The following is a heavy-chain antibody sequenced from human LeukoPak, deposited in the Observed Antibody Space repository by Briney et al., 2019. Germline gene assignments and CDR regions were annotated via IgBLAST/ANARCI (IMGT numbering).Heavy chain of an antibody. Sequence: PSETLSLTCSLSGDSITTNSYWWGWIRPSPGKGLEWVGSSYSSGNSYDNASLKSRATISPYTSKKQYSLRLPSVTAAETAVYYCTRRGIWDLQIGNWFDPWGQGILVTVSS. CDR3: TRRGIWDLQIGNWFDP. J-gene: IGHJ5*02. V-gene: IGHV4-39*01. CDR2: SYSSGNS. CDR1: GDSITTNSYW. D-gene: IGHD3-16*01.